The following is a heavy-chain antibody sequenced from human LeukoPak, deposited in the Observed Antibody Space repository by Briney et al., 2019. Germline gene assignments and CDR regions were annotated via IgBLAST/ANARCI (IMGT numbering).Heavy chain of an antibody. J-gene: IGHJ6*03. CDR2: IIPIFGTA. CDR1: GGTFSSYA. Sequence: SVKVSCKASGGTFSSYAISWVRQAPRQGLEWTGAIIPIFGTAHYAQKFQGRVTITTDESTSTAYMELSSLRSEDTAVYYCARDGPRGGIFGVVTQSAYYYYYMDVWGKGTTVTVSS. D-gene: IGHD3-3*01. V-gene: IGHV1-69*05. CDR3: ARDGPRGGIFGVVTQSAYYYYYMDV.